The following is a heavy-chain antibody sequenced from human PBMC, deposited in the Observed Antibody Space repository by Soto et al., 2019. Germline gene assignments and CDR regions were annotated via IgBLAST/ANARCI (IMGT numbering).Heavy chain of an antibody. J-gene: IGHJ3*01. Sequence: EVQLVESGGDLIQPGGSLRLSCAASGFSVSPNYMSWVRQAPGKGLEWVSIIYAGGTTYYADSVKGRFTISTDTSKNTLSLQMNSLRAEDTGVYYCASRDRAVRAFDSWGQGTMVNVSS. D-gene: IGHD3-10*02. CDR2: IYAGGTT. CDR3: ASRDRAVRAFDS. V-gene: IGHV3-53*01. CDR1: GFSVSPNY.